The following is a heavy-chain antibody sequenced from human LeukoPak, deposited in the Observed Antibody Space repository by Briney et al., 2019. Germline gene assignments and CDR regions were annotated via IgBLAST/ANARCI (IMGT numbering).Heavy chain of an antibody. D-gene: IGHD2-15*01. CDR1: SGSISGSTYY. V-gene: IGHV4-39*01. J-gene: IGHJ5*02. CDR3: ARSRGSSGGPFDP. CDR2: MYYSGST. Sequence: PSETLSLTCTVSSGSISGSTYYWGWSRQPPGKGLEWIGSMYYSGSTYYNPSLKSRVTISVDTSKNQFFLKLTSVTAADTAVYYCARSRGSSGGPFDPWGQGTLVTVSS.